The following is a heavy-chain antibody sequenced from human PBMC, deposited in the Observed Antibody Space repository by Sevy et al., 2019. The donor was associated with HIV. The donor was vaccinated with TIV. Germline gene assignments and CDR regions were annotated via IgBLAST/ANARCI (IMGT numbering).Heavy chain of an antibody. Sequence: GGSLRLSCAASGFTFSSYWMSWVHQAPGKGLEWVANIKQDGSEKYYVDSVKGRFTISRDNAKNSLYLQMNSLRAEDTAVYYCARAGYCSSTSCYRRGYGMDVWGQGTTVTVSS. CDR3: ARAGYCSSTSCYRRGYGMDV. J-gene: IGHJ6*02. CDR1: GFTFSSYW. CDR2: IKQDGSEK. V-gene: IGHV3-7*03. D-gene: IGHD2-2*01.